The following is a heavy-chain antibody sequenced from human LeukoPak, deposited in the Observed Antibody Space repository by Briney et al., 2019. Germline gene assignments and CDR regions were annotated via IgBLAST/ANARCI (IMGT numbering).Heavy chain of an antibody. CDR1: GGSISSSSYY. V-gene: IGHV4-39*01. D-gene: IGHD3-22*01. CDR3: ASSDLTGDSSGYYLFDY. J-gene: IGHJ4*02. Sequence: PSETLSLTCTVSGGSISSSSYYWGWIRQPPGKGLEWIGSIYYSGSTYYNPYRKSRHTISEDKYKNQFSLKLTDVTAAGRAVYYCASSDLTGDSSGYYLFDYWGQGTLVTVSS. CDR2: IYYSGST.